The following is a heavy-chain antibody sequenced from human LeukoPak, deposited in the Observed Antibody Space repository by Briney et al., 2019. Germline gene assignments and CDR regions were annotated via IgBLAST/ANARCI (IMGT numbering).Heavy chain of an antibody. CDR2: TYYRSKWYN. V-gene: IGHV6-1*01. CDR1: GDSVSSNSAA. CDR3: ARVCLDTMGRGDCSYGVDY. Sequence: PSQTLSLTCAISGDSVSSNSAAWNWIRQSPSRGLEWLGRTYYRSKWYNDYAVSVKSRITIDPDTSKNQFSLQLNSVTPEDTAVYYCARVCLDTMGRGDCSYGVDYWGQGTLVTVSS. D-gene: IGHD2-21*02. J-gene: IGHJ4*02.